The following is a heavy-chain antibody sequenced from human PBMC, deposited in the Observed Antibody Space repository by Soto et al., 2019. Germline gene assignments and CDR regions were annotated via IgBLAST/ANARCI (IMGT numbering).Heavy chain of an antibody. CDR2: IIPIFGTA. CDR3: ARDRAGITIFGVVRPTYYYYGMDV. Sequence: SAKVSCKASVGTFSSYAISWVRQAPGQGLEWMGGIIPIFGTANYAQKFQGRVTITADESTSTAYMELSSLRSEDTALYYCARDRAGITIFGVVRPTYYYYGMDVCGQGTTVTVSS. D-gene: IGHD3-3*01. J-gene: IGHJ6*02. V-gene: IGHV1-69*13. CDR1: VGTFSSYA.